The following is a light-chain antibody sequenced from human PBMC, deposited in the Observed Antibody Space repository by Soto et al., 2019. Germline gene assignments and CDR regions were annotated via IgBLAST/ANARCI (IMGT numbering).Light chain of an antibody. CDR1: SSDVGGHDY. J-gene: IGLJ1*01. CDR3: SSYTDSNSFYV. V-gene: IGLV2-14*01. CDR2: EVS. Sequence: SALTQPASVSGSPGQSITISCNGTSSDVGGHDYVSWYQQHPGKAPKLTIFEVSNRPSGASNRFSGSKSGNTASLTISGLQAEDEADYYCSSYTDSNSFYVFGSGTKVTVL.